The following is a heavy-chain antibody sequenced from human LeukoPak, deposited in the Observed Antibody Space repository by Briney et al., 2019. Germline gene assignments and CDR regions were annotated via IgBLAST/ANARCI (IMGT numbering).Heavy chain of an antibody. CDR2: MNSNSGNT. V-gene: IGHV1-8*01. D-gene: IGHD6-19*01. CDR1: GYTFTRYH. CDR3: ARVAYSSGWYDSFYGRYYYYGMDV. Sequence: ASVKDTCKASGYTFTRYHIHGVGQAGGRGRAGMGCMNSNSGNTGYAQKLQGRVTMTRNTSISTAYMELSSLRSEDTAVYYCARVAYSSGWYDSFYGRYYYYGMDVWGQGTTVTVSS. J-gene: IGHJ6*02.